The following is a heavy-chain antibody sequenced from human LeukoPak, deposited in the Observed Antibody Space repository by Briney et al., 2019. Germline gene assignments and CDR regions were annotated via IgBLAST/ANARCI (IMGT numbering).Heavy chain of an antibody. CDR1: GGSISSSSYY. Sequence: SETLSLTCTVSGGSISSSSYYWGWIRQPPGKGLEWIGSIYYSGSTYYNPSLKSRVTISVDTSKNQFSLKLSSVTVADTAVYYCARTVCFGYYYMDVWGKGTTVTVSS. CDR3: ARTVCFGYYYMDV. D-gene: IGHD2-8*01. CDR2: IYYSGST. V-gene: IGHV4-39*07. J-gene: IGHJ6*03.